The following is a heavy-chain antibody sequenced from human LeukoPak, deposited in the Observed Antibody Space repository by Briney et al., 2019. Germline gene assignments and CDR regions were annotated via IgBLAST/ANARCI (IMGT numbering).Heavy chain of an antibody. CDR1: GFTFSSYS. J-gene: IGHJ4*02. V-gene: IGHV3-48*04. CDR3: ARDRGYSYGFSYYFDY. D-gene: IGHD5-18*01. Sequence: GGSLRLSCAASGFTFSSYSMNWVRQAPGKGLEWVSYISSSGSTIYYADSVKGRFTISRDNAKNSLYLQMNSLRAEDTAVYYCARDRGYSYGFSYYFDYWGQGTLVTVSS. CDR2: ISSSGSTI.